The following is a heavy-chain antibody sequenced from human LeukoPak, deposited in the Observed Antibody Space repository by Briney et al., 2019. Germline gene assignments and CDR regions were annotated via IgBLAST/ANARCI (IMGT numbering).Heavy chain of an antibody. V-gene: IGHV4-38-2*01. CDR3: ARAPLITFGGVIGDAFDI. J-gene: IGHJ3*02. CDR2: IYHSGST. Sequence: SETLSPTCAVSGYSISSGYYWGWIRQPPGKGLEWIGSIYHSGSTYYNPSLKSRVTISVDTSKNQFSLKLSSVTAADTAVYYCARAPLITFGGVIGDAFDIWGQGTMVTVSS. D-gene: IGHD3-16*02. CDR1: GYSISSGYY.